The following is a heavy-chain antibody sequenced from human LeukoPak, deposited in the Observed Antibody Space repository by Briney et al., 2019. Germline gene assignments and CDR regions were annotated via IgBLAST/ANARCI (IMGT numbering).Heavy chain of an antibody. D-gene: IGHD6-19*01. CDR2: IYHSGST. J-gene: IGHJ5*02. CDR1: GYSISSGYY. V-gene: IGHV4-38-2*01. CDR3: ARQLGSGWYNWFDP. Sequence: SETLSLTCAVSGYSISSGYYWGWIRQPPGKGLEWSGSIYHSGSTYYNPSLKSRVAISVDTSKNQFSLKLSSVTAADAAVYYCARQLGSGWYNWFDPWGRGTLVTASS.